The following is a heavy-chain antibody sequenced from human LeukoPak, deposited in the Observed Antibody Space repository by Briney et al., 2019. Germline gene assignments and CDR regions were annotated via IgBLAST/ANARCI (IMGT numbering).Heavy chain of an antibody. CDR2: IGTAGDT. V-gene: IGHV3-13*01. CDR1: GFTFSSYD. J-gene: IGHJ3*02. Sequence: GGSLRLSCAASGFTFSSYDMHWVRQATGKGLEWVSAIGTAGDTYYLVSVKGRFTISRENAKNSLYLQMNSLRAGDTAVYYCARGCSSTSCYPARDAFDIWGQGTMVTVSS. CDR3: ARGCSSTSCYPARDAFDI. D-gene: IGHD2-2*01.